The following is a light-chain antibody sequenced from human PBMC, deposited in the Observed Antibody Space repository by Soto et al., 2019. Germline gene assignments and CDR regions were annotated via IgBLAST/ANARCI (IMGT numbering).Light chain of an antibody. J-gene: IGKJ4*01. Sequence: EIAMTQSPATLSVSPGERATLSCRASQSVDSSLAWYQQKPGQAPRLLIFGASTRATGIPARFSGSGSGTDFTLTISSLQSEDFGVYFCQQYDNWPLTFGGGTKVDIK. CDR3: QQYDNWPLT. CDR2: GAS. CDR1: QSVDSS. V-gene: IGKV3D-15*01.